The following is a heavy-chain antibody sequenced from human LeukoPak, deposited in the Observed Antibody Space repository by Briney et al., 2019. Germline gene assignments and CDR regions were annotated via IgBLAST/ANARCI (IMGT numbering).Heavy chain of an antibody. CDR3: ARPKVGATRGFDY. CDR1: GGSISSNSNY. V-gene: IGHV4-39*01. D-gene: IGHD1-26*01. J-gene: IGHJ4*02. CDR2: ISYGGST. Sequence: SETLSLTCTVSGGSISSNSNYWAWIRQPPGRGLEWIGSISYGGSTYYSPSLESRVTISVDTSKNQFSLRLSSVTAADTAVYYCARPKVGATRGFDYWGQGTLVTVSS.